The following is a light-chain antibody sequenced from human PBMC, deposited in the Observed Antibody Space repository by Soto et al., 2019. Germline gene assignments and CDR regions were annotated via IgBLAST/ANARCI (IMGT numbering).Light chain of an antibody. CDR1: QSIRSN. Sequence: EILMTQSPDTLSVSLGEGATLSCRVSQSIRSNLAWYQQRPGQAPRLLMYGASTRADGIPARFTGSGSGTEFTLTISSLQSEDFAVYYCQQYHIWPPWTSGQGTKVDIK. V-gene: IGKV3-15*01. CDR3: QQYHIWPPWT. CDR2: GAS. J-gene: IGKJ1*01.